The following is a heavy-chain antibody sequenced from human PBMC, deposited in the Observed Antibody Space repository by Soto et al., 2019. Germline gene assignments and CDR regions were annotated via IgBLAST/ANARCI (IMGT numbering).Heavy chain of an antibody. CDR2: INPNNGDT. J-gene: IGHJ4*02. V-gene: IGHV1-2*02. Sequence: GASVKVSCKASGYTFTGYYIHWVRQAPGQGLEWMGWINPNNGDTNYAQKFQGRVSMTRDTSTNTAYMEPRSLRFDDTAVYYCARHSGYDYVFDYWGEGTLVTVSS. CDR1: GYTFTGYY. CDR3: ARHSGYDYVFDY. D-gene: IGHD5-12*01.